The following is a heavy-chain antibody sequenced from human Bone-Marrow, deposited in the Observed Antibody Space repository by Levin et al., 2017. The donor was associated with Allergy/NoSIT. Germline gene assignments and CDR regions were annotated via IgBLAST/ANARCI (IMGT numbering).Heavy chain of an antibody. V-gene: IGHV1-2*02. Sequence: GESLKISCKASGYSFSDYYVHWVRQAPGQGLEWMGCVHPKSGTTKHAQKFQDRVTMSGDTSISTVYMELSRLRSDDTAVYYCARDTPYYDFLYNWLDPWGQGTLVTVSS. CDR2: VHPKSGTT. D-gene: IGHD3-3*01. CDR3: ARDTPYYDFLYNWLDP. J-gene: IGHJ5*02. CDR1: GYSFSDYY.